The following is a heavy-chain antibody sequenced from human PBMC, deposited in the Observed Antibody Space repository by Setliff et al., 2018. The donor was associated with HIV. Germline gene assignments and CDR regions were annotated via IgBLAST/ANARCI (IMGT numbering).Heavy chain of an antibody. Sequence: SETLSLTCTVSGGSISSDDYYWSWIRQPPGKGLEWIGYIHYTGSTTYNPSLKSRVTISVDTSKNQFSLELSSVTAADTAVYYCAREDPWLRFGHWGQGTLVTVSS. CDR1: GGSISSDDYY. CDR2: IHYTGST. J-gene: IGHJ5*02. CDR3: AREDPWLRFGH. D-gene: IGHD5-12*01. V-gene: IGHV4-61*08.